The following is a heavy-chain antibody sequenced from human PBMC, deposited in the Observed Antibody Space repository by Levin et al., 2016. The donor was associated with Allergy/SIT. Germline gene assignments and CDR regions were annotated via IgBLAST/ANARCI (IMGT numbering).Heavy chain of an antibody. D-gene: IGHD1-26*01. CDR3: AKDRGSYFHDAFDI. J-gene: IGHJ3*02. CDR2: ISGSGGST. Sequence: GESLKISCAASGFTFSSYAMSWVRQAPGKGLEWVSAISGSGGSTYYADSVKGRFTISRDNSKNTLYLQMNSLRAEDTAVYYCAKDRGSYFHDAFDIWGQGTMVTVSS. CDR1: GFTFSSYA. V-gene: IGHV3-23*01.